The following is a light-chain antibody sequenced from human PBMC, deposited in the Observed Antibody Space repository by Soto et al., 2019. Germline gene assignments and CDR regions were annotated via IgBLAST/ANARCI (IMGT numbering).Light chain of an antibody. V-gene: IGLV2-8*01. Sequence: QSVLTQPPSASGSPGQSVTISCTGTSSDVGGYNYVSWYQQHPGKVPKLMIYEVTKRPSGVPDRFSGSKSGNTASLTVSGLQAEDEADYYCSAFTSSTTLAFGGGTQLTVL. CDR2: EVT. J-gene: IGLJ3*02. CDR3: SAFTSSTTLA. CDR1: SSDVGGYNY.